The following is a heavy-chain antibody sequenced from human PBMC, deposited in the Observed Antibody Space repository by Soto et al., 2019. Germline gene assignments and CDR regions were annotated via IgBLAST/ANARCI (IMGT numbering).Heavy chain of an antibody. CDR2: ISGSGGST. CDR1: GFTFSSYA. J-gene: IGHJ4*02. V-gene: IGHV3-23*01. CDR3: AKEADILTGYSGGYFDY. D-gene: IGHD3-9*01. Sequence: GGSLRLSCAASGFTFSSYAMSWARQAPGKGLEWVSAISGSGGSTYYADSVKGRFTISRDNSKNTLYLQMNSLRAEDTAVYYCAKEADILTGYSGGYFDYWGQGTLVTVSS.